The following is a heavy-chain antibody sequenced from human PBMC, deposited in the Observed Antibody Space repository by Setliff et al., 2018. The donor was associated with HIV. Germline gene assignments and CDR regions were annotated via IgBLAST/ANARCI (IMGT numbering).Heavy chain of an antibody. J-gene: IGHJ4*02. V-gene: IGHV4-4*02. CDR3: AISIVGVTSEMY. CDR1: GGSISSTNW. Sequence: PSETLSLTCAVSGGSISSTNWWSWVRQPPGKGLEWIGEIYHTGSTNYNPSLKSRVTVSVGTSKTQYSLKMISVTAADTAMYYCAISIVGVTSEMYWAQGTLVTVSS. CDR2: IYHTGST. D-gene: IGHD2-21*02.